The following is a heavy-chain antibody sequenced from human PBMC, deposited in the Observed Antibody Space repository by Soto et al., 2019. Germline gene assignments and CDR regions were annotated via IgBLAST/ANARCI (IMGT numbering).Heavy chain of an antibody. Sequence: SETLSLTCTVSGGSISSGDYYWSWVRQAPGKGLEWIAYIYYTGSTYYNPSLRSRVTISVDTSKNQFSLKLSSVTAADTAVYYCARETYHRHGMDVWGQGTTVTVSS. CDR1: GGSISSGDYY. CDR2: IYYTGST. D-gene: IGHD2-2*01. CDR3: ARETYHRHGMDV. J-gene: IGHJ6*02. V-gene: IGHV4-30-4*01.